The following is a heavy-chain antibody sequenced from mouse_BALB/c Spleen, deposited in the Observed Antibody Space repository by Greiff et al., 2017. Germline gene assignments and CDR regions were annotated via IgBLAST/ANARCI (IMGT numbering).Heavy chain of an antibody. J-gene: IGHJ3*01. CDR3: ARRGGEYGNYAWFAY. V-gene: IGHV3-8*02. CDR1: GDSITSGY. D-gene: IGHD2-10*02. Sequence: EVKLMESGPSLVKPSQTLSLTCSVTGDSITSGYWNWIRKFPGNKLEYMGYISYSGSTYYNPSLKSRISITRDTSKNQYYLQLNSVTTEDTATYYCARRGGEYGNYAWFAYWGQGTLVTVSA. CDR2: ISYSGST.